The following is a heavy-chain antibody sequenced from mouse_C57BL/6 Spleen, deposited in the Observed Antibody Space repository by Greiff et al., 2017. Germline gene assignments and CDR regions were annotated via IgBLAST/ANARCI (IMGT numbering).Heavy chain of an antibody. CDR1: GFSLTSYG. CDR3: ARGYYGSSYPLYYAVDY. V-gene: IGHV2-6*03. CDR2: IWSDGST. Sequence: QVQLQESGPGLVAPSQSLSITCTVSGFSLTSYGVHWVRQPPGKGLEWLVVIWSDGSTTYNSALKSRLSNSKDNSKSQVFLKMNSLQTNDTAMYYCARGYYGSSYPLYYAVDYWGQGTSVTVSS. J-gene: IGHJ4*01. D-gene: IGHD1-1*01.